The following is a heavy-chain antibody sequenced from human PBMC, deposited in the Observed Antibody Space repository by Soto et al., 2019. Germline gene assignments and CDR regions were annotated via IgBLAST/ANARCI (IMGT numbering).Heavy chain of an antibody. CDR1: GFTFSDYY. Sequence: GGSLRLSCAASGFTFSDYYMSWIRQAPGKGLEWVSYISSSGSTIYYADSVKGRFTISRDNAKNSLYLQMNSLRAEDTAVYYCRAGWDDKVRVYYGSGLRSNYMDVWGKGTTVTVSS. J-gene: IGHJ6*03. D-gene: IGHD3-10*01. CDR2: ISSSGSTI. CDR3: RAGWDDKVRVYYGSGLRSNYMDV. V-gene: IGHV3-11*01.